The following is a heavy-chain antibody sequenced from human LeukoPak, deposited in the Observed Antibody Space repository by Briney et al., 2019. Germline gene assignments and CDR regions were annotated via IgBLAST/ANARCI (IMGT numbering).Heavy chain of an antibody. J-gene: IGHJ4*02. CDR2: ISAYNGNT. CDR1: GYTFTGYY. V-gene: IGHV1-18*04. Sequence: ASVKVSCKASGYTFTGYYMHWVRQAPGQGLEWMGWISAYNGNTNYAQKLQGRVTMTTDTSTSTAYMELRSLRSDDTAVYYCASLVPEDFWSGYSRAYYFDYWGQGTLVTVSS. CDR3: ASLVPEDFWSGYSRAYYFDY. D-gene: IGHD3-3*01.